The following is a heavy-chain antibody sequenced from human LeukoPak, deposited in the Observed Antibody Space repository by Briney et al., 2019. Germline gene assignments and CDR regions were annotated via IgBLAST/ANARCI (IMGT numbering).Heavy chain of an antibody. V-gene: IGHV3-23*01. J-gene: IGHJ4*02. CDR2: ISGSGDTT. D-gene: IGHD3-16*02. CDR3: AKAPPVYDYVWGSYRYYFDY. CDR1: GFTFNNYA. Sequence: PGGSLRLSCAASGFTFNNYAMNWVRQAPGKGPEWVSGISGSGDTTLYADSVKGRFTISRDNSKNTLYLQMNSLRAEDTAVYYCAKAPPVYDYVWGSYRYYFDYWGQGTLVTVSS.